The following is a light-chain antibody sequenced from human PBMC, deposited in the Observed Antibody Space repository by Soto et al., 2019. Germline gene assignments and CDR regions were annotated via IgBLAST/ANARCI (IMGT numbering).Light chain of an antibody. CDR3: QQAYGAPPT. Sequence: DIQMTQSPSTLSASVGDRVTITCRASQSIGTWLAWYQQKPGKAPKLLIYAAARLQTGVPSRFSGSGSGTDFTLTISSLQPEDFATYYCQQAYGAPPTFGQGTKVDIK. CDR1: QSIGTW. J-gene: IGKJ1*01. V-gene: IGKV1-39*01. CDR2: AAA.